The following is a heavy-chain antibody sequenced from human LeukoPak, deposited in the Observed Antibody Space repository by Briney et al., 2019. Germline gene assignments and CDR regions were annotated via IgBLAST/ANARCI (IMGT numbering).Heavy chain of an antibody. D-gene: IGHD6-19*01. CDR1: GFTFDDYA. Sequence: GGSLRLSCAASGFTFDDYAMHWVRQAPGKGLEWVSGISWNSGSIGYADSVKGRFTISRDNAKNSLYLQMNSLRAEDTALYYCARGPGYSSGWYQHWGQGTLVTVSS. CDR2: ISWNSGSI. CDR3: ARGPGYSSGWYQH. V-gene: IGHV3-9*01. J-gene: IGHJ1*01.